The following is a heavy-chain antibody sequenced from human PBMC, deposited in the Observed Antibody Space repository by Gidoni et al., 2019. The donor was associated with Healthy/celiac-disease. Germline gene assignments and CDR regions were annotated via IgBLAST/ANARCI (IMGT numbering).Heavy chain of an antibody. CDR1: GFTFSSYG. D-gene: IGHD3-10*01. Sequence: QVQLVVSGGGVVQPGRSLRLSCAASGFTFSSYGRPWVRQAQGKGVEWVAVIWYDGSNKYYADSVKGRFPISRDNSKNTLYLQMNSLRAEDTAVYYCARETQGGTYYYGSGSYYNALGYWGQGTLVTVSS. V-gene: IGHV3-33*01. CDR3: ARETQGGTYYYGSGSYYNALGY. J-gene: IGHJ4*02. CDR2: IWYDGSNK.